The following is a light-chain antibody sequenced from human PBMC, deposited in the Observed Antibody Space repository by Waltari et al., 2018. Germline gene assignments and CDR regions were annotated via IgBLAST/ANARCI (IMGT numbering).Light chain of an antibody. CDR1: STDVGVYNY. CDR2: EVS. V-gene: IGLV2-8*01. CDR3: SSYAGGNDVG. J-gene: IGLJ2*01. Sequence: QSALTQPPSASGSPGQSVTISCTGTSTDVGVYNYVSWYQQCPGKAPKLIICEVSKRPPGVPDRFSGSKSGNTASLTVSGLQAEDEGYYYCSSYAGGNDVGFGGGTKLTVL.